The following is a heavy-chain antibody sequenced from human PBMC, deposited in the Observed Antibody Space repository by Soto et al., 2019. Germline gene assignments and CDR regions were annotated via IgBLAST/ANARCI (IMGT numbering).Heavy chain of an antibody. J-gene: IGHJ6*02. Sequence: SETLSLTCAVYGGSFSCYYWSWIRQPPGKGLEWIGEINHSGSTNYNPSLKSRVTISVDTSKNQFSLKLSSVTAADTAVYYCARLDIGDTATSMDVWGQGTTVIVSS. V-gene: IGHV4-34*01. D-gene: IGHD5-18*01. CDR2: INHSGST. CDR1: GGSFSCYY. CDR3: ARLDIGDTATSMDV.